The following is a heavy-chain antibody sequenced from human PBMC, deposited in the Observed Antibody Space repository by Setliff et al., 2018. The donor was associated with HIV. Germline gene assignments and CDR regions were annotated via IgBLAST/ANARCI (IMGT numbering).Heavy chain of an antibody. V-gene: IGHV3-23*01. J-gene: IGHJ2*01. CDR1: GFTFSTYA. CDR2: ISGSGGTT. Sequence: GGSLRLSCAASGFTFSTYAMSWVRQAPGKGLEWVSAISGSGGTTYYADSVKGRFTFSRDNSKNTLSLQMNSLRVEDTAVYYCARSGWEPGYYDSSGRTTGWYFDLWGRGTLVTVSS. D-gene: IGHD3-22*01. CDR3: ARSGWEPGYYDSSGRTTGWYFDL.